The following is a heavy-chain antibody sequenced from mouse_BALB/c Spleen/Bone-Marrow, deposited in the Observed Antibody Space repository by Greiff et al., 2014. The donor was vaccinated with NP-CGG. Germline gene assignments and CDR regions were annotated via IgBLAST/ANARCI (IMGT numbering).Heavy chain of an antibody. CDR2: INPASSTI. Sequence: EVKLQESGGGLVQPGGSLKLSCAASRFDFSRYWMTWVRQAPGKGLEWIGEINPASSTINYTPSLKDKFIISRDNAKNTLYLQMSKVRSEDTALYYCGGNGYYGWIAYWGQGTLVTVSA. CDR1: RFDFSRYW. V-gene: IGHV4-1*02. D-gene: IGHD2-3*01. J-gene: IGHJ3*01. CDR3: GGNGYYGWIAY.